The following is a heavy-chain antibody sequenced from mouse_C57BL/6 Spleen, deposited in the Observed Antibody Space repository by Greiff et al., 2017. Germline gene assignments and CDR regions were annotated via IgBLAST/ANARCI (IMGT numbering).Heavy chain of an antibody. Sequence: EVNVVESGGGLVQPGESLKLSCESNEYEFPSHDMSWVRKTPEKRLELVAAINSDGGSTYYPDTMERRFIISRDNTKKTLYLQMSSLRSEDTALYYCARQGPYGYDDGDWYFDVWGTGTTVTVSS. J-gene: IGHJ1*03. CDR1: EYEFPSHD. CDR3: ARQGPYGYDDGDWYFDV. D-gene: IGHD2-2*01. CDR2: INSDGGST. V-gene: IGHV5-2*01.